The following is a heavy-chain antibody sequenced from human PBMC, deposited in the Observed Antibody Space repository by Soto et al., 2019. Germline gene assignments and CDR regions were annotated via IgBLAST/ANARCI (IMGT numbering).Heavy chain of an antibody. CDR3: ARGSWADTAMMGSVLYGMDV. CDR1: GGTFYNYA. J-gene: IGHJ6*02. D-gene: IGHD5-18*01. CDR2: IIPIFGTA. Sequence: QVQLVQSGAEVAKPGSSVRVSCKASGGTFYNYAISWVRQAPGQGLEWMGGIIPIFGTAKYAEIFQGRVTITADESTTTAYMDLSSLRSEDTAVYYCARGSWADTAMMGSVLYGMDVWGQGTTVTVSS. V-gene: IGHV1-69*01.